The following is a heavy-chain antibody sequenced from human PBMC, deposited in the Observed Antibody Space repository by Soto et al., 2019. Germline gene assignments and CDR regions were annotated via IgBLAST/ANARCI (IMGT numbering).Heavy chain of an antibody. V-gene: IGHV3-7*05. CDR1: GFTFSSSW. CDR3: ARGGGSYGYGYFDF. J-gene: IGHJ4*02. D-gene: IGHD5-18*01. CDR2: IKEDGTEK. Sequence: EVQLVESGGGLVQPGGSLRLSCAASGFTFSSSWMTWVRQAPGKGLQWVANIKEDGTEKFYVDSLKGRFTISRDNAKNSLFLQMNSLRAEDTAVYYWARGGGSYGYGYFDFWGQGTLVTVSS.